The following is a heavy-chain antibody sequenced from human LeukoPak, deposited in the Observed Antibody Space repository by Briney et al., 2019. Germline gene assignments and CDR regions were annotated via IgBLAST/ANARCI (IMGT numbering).Heavy chain of an antibody. V-gene: IGHV4-34*01. D-gene: IGHD5-12*01. Sequence: SETLSLTCAVYGGSFSGYYWSWIRQPPGKGLEWIGEINHSGSTNYNPSLKSRVTISVHTSKNQFSLKLSSVTAADTAVYYCARGGYSGYDYAFDYWGQGTLVTVSS. J-gene: IGHJ4*02. CDR2: INHSGST. CDR3: ARGGYSGYDYAFDY. CDR1: GGSFSGYY.